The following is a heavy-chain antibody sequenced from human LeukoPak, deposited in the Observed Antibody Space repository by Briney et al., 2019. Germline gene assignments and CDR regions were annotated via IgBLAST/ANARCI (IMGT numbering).Heavy chain of an antibody. CDR2: IYYSGST. D-gene: IGHD6-19*01. CDR1: GGSISSYY. J-gene: IGHJ4*02. CDR3: ARVPRYSSGCIDY. V-gene: IGHV4-39*07. Sequence: PSETLSLTCTVSGGSISSYYWGWIRQPPGKGLEWIGTIYYSGSTYYNPSLKSRVTISVDTSKNQFSLKLKSVTAADTAVYYCARVPRYSSGCIDYWGQGTLVTVSS.